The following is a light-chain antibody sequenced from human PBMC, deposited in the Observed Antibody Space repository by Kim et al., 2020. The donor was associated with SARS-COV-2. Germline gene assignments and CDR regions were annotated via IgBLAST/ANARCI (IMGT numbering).Light chain of an antibody. CDR3: QKYNAAPWT. CDR2: SAS. J-gene: IGKJ1*01. V-gene: IGKV1-27*01. Sequence: SASVGDRVTIPCRASQGISNSLAWYQQKPGKVPKVLIYSASALQSGVPSRFSGSGSGTDFTLTISSLQPEDVATYYCQKYNAAPWTFGQGTKVEI. CDR1: QGISNS.